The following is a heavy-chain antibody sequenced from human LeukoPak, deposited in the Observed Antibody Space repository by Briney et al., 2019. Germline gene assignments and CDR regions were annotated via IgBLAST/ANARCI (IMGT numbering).Heavy chain of an antibody. CDR1: GYTFTSYG. J-gene: IGHJ5*02. CDR2: ISAYNGNT. CDR3: AREPNYDFWSGYPDP. V-gene: IGHV1-18*01. D-gene: IGHD3-3*01. Sequence: ASVKVSCKASGYTFTSYGISWVRQAPGQGLEWMGWISAYNGNTNYAQKLQGRVTMTTDTSTSTAYMELRSLRSDDTAVYYCAREPNYDFWSGYPDPWGQGTLVTVSS.